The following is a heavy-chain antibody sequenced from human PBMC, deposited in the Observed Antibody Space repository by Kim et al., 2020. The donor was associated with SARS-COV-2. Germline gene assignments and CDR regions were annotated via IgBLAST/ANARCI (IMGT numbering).Heavy chain of an antibody. D-gene: IGHD3-10*01. CDR1: GFTFSSYA. V-gene: IGHV3-30*04. J-gene: IGHJ6*02. CDR3: ARGVRGVITYYYYYGMDV. CDR2: ISYDGSNK. Sequence: GGSLRLSCAASGFTFSSYAMHWVRQAPGKGLEWVAVISYDGSNKYYADSVKGRFTISRDNSKNTLYLQMNSLRAEDTAVYYCARGVRGVITYYYYYGMDVWGQGTTVTVSS.